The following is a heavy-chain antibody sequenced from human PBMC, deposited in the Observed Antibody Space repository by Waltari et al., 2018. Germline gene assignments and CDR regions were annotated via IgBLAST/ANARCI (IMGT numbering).Heavy chain of an antibody. CDR2: IKEDGSVK. V-gene: IGHV3-7*01. D-gene: IGHD3-3*01. CDR3: ARSLYDFWSVLHAFDI. Sequence: EVQLVESGGGLVQPGGSLRLSCATSGFTFSSYWMSWVRQAPGKGLEWVANIKEDGSVKYYADSVKGRFTISRDNAKNSLFLQMNSLRTEDTAVYYCARSLYDFWSVLHAFDIWGQGTMVTVSS. CDR1: GFTFSSYW. J-gene: IGHJ3*02.